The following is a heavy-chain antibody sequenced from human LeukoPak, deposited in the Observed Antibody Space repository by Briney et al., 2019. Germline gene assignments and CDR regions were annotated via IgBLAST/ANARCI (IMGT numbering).Heavy chain of an antibody. CDR2: ISSSSSTI. CDR3: ARAGRRYYYYMGV. J-gene: IGHJ6*03. CDR1: GFTFSSYS. V-gene: IGHV3-48*01. Sequence: GGSLRLSCAASGFTFSSYSMNWVRQAPGKGLEWVSYISSSSSTIYYADSVKGRFTISRDNAKNSLYLQMNSLRAEDTAVYYCARAGRRYYYYMGVWGKGTTVTVSS.